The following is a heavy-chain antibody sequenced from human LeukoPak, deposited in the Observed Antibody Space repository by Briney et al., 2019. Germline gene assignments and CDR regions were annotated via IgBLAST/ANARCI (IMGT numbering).Heavy chain of an antibody. CDR3: AREDLDFWTGYYIGGYYFDY. J-gene: IGHJ4*02. CDR2: SSAYNGNT. Sequence: ASVKVSCKASGYTFTSYGISWVRQAPGQGLEWMGWSSAYNGNTNYAQKLQGRVTMTTDTSTSTAYMELRSLRSDDTAVYYCAREDLDFWTGYYIGGYYFDYWGQGTLVTVSS. CDR1: GYTFTSYG. V-gene: IGHV1-18*01. D-gene: IGHD3/OR15-3a*01.